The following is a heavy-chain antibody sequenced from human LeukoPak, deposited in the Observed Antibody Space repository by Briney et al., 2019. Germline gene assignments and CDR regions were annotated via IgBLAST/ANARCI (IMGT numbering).Heavy chain of an antibody. D-gene: IGHD3-22*01. CDR1: GFTFSNYW. J-gene: IGHJ4*02. CDR2: IKQDGSDT. Sequence: GGSLRLSCAVSGFTFSNYWMCWVRQAPGKGLEWVANIKQDGSDTYYVDSVKGRFTIARDNAKNSLYLQMNSLGAVDTALYYCVRGRGYYDSSGFLRPYYFDYWGQGTLVTVSS. CDR3: VRGRGYYDSSGFLRPYYFDY. V-gene: IGHV3-7*01.